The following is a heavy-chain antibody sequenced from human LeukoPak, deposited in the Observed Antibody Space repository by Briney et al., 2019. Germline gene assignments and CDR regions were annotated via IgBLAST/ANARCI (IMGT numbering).Heavy chain of an antibody. D-gene: IGHD2-21*02. J-gene: IGHJ3*02. CDR3: ARQEELVVTVSDAFDI. Sequence: PGESLKISCKGSGYSFTSYWIGWVRQMPGKGLEWMGIIYPGDSDTRYSPSFQGQVTISADKSISTAYLQWSSLKASDTAMYYCARQEELVVTVSDAFDIWGQGTMVTVSS. CDR2: IYPGDSDT. CDR1: GYSFTSYW. V-gene: IGHV5-51*01.